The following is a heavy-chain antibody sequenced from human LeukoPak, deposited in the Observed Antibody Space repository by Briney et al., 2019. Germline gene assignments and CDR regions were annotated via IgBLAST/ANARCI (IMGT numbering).Heavy chain of an antibody. CDR1: GLTFTDFW. V-gene: IGHV3-7*01. CDR3: AKISESDY. Sequence: PGGSLRLSCAASGLTFTDFWMNWVRLAPGRGLEWLANIKPDGNEKYYADSVKGRFTISRDISKNTLYLQMNSLRAEDTAVYYCAKISESDYWGQGTLVTVSS. CDR2: IKPDGNEK. J-gene: IGHJ4*02.